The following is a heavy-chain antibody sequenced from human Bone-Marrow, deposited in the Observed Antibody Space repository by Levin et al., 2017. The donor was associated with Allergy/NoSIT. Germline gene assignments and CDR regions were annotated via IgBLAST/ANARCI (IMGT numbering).Heavy chain of an antibody. D-gene: IGHD4-17*01. Sequence: ASVKVSCKASGGTFSRHSISWVRQAPGQGLEWMGGILRMFSTTNYAPKFKGRVTITVDETTSTAYMELSSLRSEDTAVYYCARGCSGDYLFWASYYYAMDVWGQGTTVTVSS. CDR3: ARGCSGDYLFWASYYYAMDV. J-gene: IGHJ6*02. CDR2: ILRMFSTT. V-gene: IGHV1-69*13. CDR1: GGTFSRHS.